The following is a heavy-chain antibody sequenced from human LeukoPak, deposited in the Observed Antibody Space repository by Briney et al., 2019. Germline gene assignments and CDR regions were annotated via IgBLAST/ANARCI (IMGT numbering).Heavy chain of an antibody. CDR3: ARDDYDVNSRFNY. Sequence: WPSVNVSCKASGYSFTKYFMHWVRQATGHGLEWVGIIKPSSGTTRYAQKFQGRVTVTRDTSTSTVYMELSSLRSEDTAVYYCARDDYDVNSRFNYWGQGTLVTVSP. J-gene: IGHJ4*02. CDR2: IKPSSGTT. D-gene: IGHD4-23*01. CDR1: GYSFTKYF. V-gene: IGHV1-46*01.